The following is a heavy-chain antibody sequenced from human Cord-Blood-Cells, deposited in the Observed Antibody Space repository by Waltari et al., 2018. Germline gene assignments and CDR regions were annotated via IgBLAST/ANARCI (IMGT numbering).Heavy chain of an antibody. D-gene: IGHD3-3*01. V-gene: IGHV1-18*04. CDR1: GYTFTSYG. CDR3: ARVPTITIFGVVPFDY. CDR2: ISAYNGNT. Sequence: QVQLVQSGAEVKKPGASVKVSCKASGYTFTSYGISWVRPAPGQGLEWMGWISAYNGNTNYAQKLQGRVTMTTDTSTSTAYMELRSLRSDDTAVYYCARVPTITIFGVVPFDYWGQGTLVTVSS. J-gene: IGHJ4*02.